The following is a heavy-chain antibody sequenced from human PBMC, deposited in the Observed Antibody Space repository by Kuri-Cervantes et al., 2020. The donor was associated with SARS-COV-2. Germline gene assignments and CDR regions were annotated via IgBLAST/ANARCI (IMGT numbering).Heavy chain of an antibody. V-gene: IGHV1-8*01. D-gene: IGHD3-3*01. CDR3: ASAVRFLEWLLLPVVAFDI. CDR2: VKTNSGNT. J-gene: IGHJ3*02. CDR1: ETTFPNYD. Sequence: ASVKVSCKTPETTFPNYDINWVRQATGQGLEWMGMVKTNSGNTLYAQIFQGRVTMTRDTSISTAYMELSRLRSDDTAVYYCASAVRFLEWLLLPVVAFDIWGQGTMVTVSS.